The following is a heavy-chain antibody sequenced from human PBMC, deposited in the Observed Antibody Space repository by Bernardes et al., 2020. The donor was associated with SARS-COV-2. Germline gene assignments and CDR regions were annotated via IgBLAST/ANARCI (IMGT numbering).Heavy chain of an antibody. CDR3: ARASLGYCSGGSCWYNWFDP. Sequence: SETLYLTCAVYGGSFSGYYWSWIRQPPGKGLEWIGEINHSGSTNYNPSLKSRVTISVDTSKNQFSLKLSSVTAADTAVYYCARASLGYCSGGSCWYNWFDPWGQGTLVTVSS. D-gene: IGHD2-15*01. J-gene: IGHJ5*02. CDR2: INHSGST. CDR1: GGSFSGYY. V-gene: IGHV4-34*01.